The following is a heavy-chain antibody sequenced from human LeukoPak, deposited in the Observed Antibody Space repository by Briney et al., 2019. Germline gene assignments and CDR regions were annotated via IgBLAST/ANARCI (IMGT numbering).Heavy chain of an antibody. CDR2: IKQDGSEK. Sequence: GGSLRLSCAASGFTFSSYWMSWVRQAPGKGLEWVANIKQDGSEKYYVDSVKGRFTISRDNAKNSLYLQMNSLRAEDTAVHYCAELGITMIGGVWGKGTTVTISS. D-gene: IGHD3-10*02. J-gene: IGHJ6*04. V-gene: IGHV3-7*01. CDR1: GFTFSSYW. CDR3: AELGITMIGGV.